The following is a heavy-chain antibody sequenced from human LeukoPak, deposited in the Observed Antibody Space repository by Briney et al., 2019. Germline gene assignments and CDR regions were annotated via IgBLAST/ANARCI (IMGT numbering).Heavy chain of an antibody. CDR3: ARDLYSSAWYGIH. J-gene: IGHJ4*02. Sequence: GGSLRLSCTASGFALSSNYVGWVRQAPGGGLHWVTLLYSDGDTYYADSVKGRFTISRDTSKSTLYRQMNSLRVDDTAVYYCARDLYSSAWYGIHWGQGTLVTVSS. CDR1: GFALSSNY. CDR2: LYSDGDT. V-gene: IGHV3-53*01. D-gene: IGHD6-19*01.